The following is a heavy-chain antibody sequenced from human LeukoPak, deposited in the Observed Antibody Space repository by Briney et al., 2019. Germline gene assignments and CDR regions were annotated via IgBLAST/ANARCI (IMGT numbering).Heavy chain of an antibody. CDR1: GFSFNSYS. D-gene: IGHD6-13*01. CDR2: ISYDGSNK. Sequence: GGSLRLSRAASGFSFNSYSMHWIRQAPGKGLEWVALISYDGSNKDYANSVKGRFTISRDNSKNTLYVQINSLRAEDTAVYYCARGVRGSSWVSFEYWGQGTLVTVSS. CDR3: ARGVRGSSWVSFEY. J-gene: IGHJ4*02. V-gene: IGHV3-30*04.